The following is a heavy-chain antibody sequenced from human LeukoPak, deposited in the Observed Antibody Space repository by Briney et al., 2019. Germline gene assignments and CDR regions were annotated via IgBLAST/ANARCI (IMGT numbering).Heavy chain of an antibody. V-gene: IGHV1-8*01. D-gene: IGHD6-13*01. CDR3: ARAMYSSSWYNYYYYYMDV. Sequence: GASVKVSCKASGYTFTSYDINWVRQATGQGLEWMGWMNPNSGNTGYAQKFQGRVTMTRNTSISTAYMELSSLRSEDTAVYYCARAMYSSSWYNYYYYYMDVWGKGTTVTISS. CDR2: MNPNSGNT. J-gene: IGHJ6*03. CDR1: GYTFTSYD.